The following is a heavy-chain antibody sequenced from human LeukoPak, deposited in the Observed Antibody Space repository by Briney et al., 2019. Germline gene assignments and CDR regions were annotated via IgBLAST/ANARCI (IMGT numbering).Heavy chain of an antibody. V-gene: IGHV1-18*01. Sequence: ASVTVSCTASGYTFTIYGISWVRQPPGQGLEWMGWISTYNGNTNYAQKLQGRVTMTTDTSASTAYMELRSLRSDDTAVYYCASRGVVTATTGYFDYWGEGTLLSVSS. CDR1: GYTFTIYG. J-gene: IGHJ4*02. CDR3: ASRGVVTATTGYFDY. D-gene: IGHD2-21*02. CDR2: ISTYNGNT.